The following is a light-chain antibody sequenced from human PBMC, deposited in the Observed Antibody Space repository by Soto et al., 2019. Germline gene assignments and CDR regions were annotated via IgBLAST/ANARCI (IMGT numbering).Light chain of an antibody. CDR1: QSVNNN. V-gene: IGKV3-15*01. J-gene: IGKJ4*01. Sequence: EIVLTQSPGTLSLSPGERATLSCRASQSVNNNYLAWYQQRPGQAPRLLIYDASTRATGVPARFSGSWSGTEFTLTINSLQSEDFAVYYCQQYDAWPLTFGGGTKVDI. CDR3: QQYDAWPLT. CDR2: DAS.